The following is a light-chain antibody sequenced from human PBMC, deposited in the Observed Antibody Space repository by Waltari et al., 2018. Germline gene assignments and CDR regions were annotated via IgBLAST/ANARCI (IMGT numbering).Light chain of an antibody. CDR2: EGN. V-gene: IGLV2-23*01. J-gene: IGLJ3*02. CDR3: SSYAGSSSPRV. Sequence: QSALIQPASVSGSPGQSITMSCTETTSAVGTYTLVSWYQQHPGKAPKLMIYEGNKRPSGVSYRFSGSKSGNTASLTISGLQAEDEADYYCSSYAGSSSPRVFGGGTKLTVL. CDR1: TSAVGTYTL.